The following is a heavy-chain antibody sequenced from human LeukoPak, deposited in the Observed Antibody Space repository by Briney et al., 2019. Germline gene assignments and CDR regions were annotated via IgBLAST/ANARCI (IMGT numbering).Heavy chain of an antibody. J-gene: IGHJ5*02. D-gene: IGHD2-8*01. Sequence: GESLKISCKGSGYSFTSYWIGWVRQMPGKGLEWMGIIYPGDSDTRYSPSFQGQVTISADKSISTAYLQWSSLKASDTAMYYCARRPYCTNGVCGGTDWFDPWGQGTLVTVSS. CDR1: GYSFTSYW. CDR2: IYPGDSDT. V-gene: IGHV5-51*01. CDR3: ARRPYCTNGVCGGTDWFDP.